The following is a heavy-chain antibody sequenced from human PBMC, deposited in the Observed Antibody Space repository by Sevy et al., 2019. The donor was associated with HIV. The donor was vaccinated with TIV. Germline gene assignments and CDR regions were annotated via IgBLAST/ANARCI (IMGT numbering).Heavy chain of an antibody. D-gene: IGHD6-13*01. V-gene: IGHV3-11*01. CDR2: ISSSGSTI. Sequence: GSLRLSCAASGFTFSDYYMSWIRQAPGKGLEWVSYISSSGSTIYYADSVKGRFTISRDNAKNSLYLQMNSLRAEDTAVYYGARGGSSWYGYYYYYGMDVWGQGTTVTVSS. CDR1: GFTFSDYY. J-gene: IGHJ6*02. CDR3: ARGGSSWYGYYYYYGMDV.